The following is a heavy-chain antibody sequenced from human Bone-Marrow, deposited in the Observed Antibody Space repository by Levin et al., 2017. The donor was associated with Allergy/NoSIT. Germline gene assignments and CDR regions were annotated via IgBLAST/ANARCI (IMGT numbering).Heavy chain of an antibody. J-gene: IGHJ6*03. Sequence: SVKVSCKASGGIFRSHAISWVRQAPGQGLEWMGGISAIFGTAKYAQKFQGRVTITADESTRTAYMELRSLRSEDTAVYYCARHEDYYGSGGMDVWGKGTTVTVSS. CDR3: ARHEDYYGSGGMDV. CDR1: GGIFRSHA. V-gene: IGHV1-69*13. CDR2: ISAIFGTA. D-gene: IGHD3-10*01.